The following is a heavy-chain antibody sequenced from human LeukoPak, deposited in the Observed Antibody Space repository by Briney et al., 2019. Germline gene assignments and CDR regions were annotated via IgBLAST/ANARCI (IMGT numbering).Heavy chain of an antibody. Sequence: ASVKVSCKASGYTFTGYYMHWVRQAPGQGLEWMGWINPNSGGTNYAQKFQGRVTMTRDTSISTAYMELSRLRSDDTAVYYCARVGQYDILTGYYITWGQGTLVTVSS. CDR1: GYTFTGYY. J-gene: IGHJ5*02. CDR3: ARVGQYDILTGYYIT. D-gene: IGHD3-9*01. CDR2: INPNSGGT. V-gene: IGHV1-2*02.